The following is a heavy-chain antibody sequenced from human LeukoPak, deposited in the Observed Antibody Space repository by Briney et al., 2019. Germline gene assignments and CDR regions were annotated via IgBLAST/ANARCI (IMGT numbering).Heavy chain of an antibody. D-gene: IGHD4-23*01. CDR3: ARDRGYSTFDD. Sequence: GASLRLSCAASGFPFSKYWISWVRQAPGKGLEWVANMKEDGGEINYVDSVKGRFTISRDNAKNSLYLHMNSLRVEETAVYYCARDRGYSTFDDWGQGTLVTVSS. CDR2: MKEDGGEI. J-gene: IGHJ5*02. CDR1: GFPFSKYW. V-gene: IGHV3-7*01.